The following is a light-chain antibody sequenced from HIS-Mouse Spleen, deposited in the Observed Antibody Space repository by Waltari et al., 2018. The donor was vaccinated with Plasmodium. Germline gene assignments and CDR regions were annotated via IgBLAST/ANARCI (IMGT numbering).Light chain of an antibody. CDR2: EVS. CDR3: SSYTSSSTLVV. J-gene: IGLJ2*01. V-gene: IGLV2-14*01. CDR1: SSDVGGSNY. Sequence: QSALTQPASVSGSPGQSITIPCTGTSSDVGGSNYVSCYQQHPGKAPKLMIYEVSNRPSGVSNRFSGSKSGNTASLTISGFQAEDEADYYCSSYTSSSTLVVFGGGTKLTVL.